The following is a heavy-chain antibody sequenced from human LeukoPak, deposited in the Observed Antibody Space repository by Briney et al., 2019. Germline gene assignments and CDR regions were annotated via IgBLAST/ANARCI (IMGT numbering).Heavy chain of an antibody. Sequence: PSEALSLTCTVSGGSISPYYGSWIRQPPGKGLEWIGYNYYSGSTNYNPSLKSRVTISVDTSKSQFSLKLSSATAADTAVYYCARGGGSGRGNWFDPWGQGSLVIVSS. CDR1: GGSISPYY. CDR3: ARGGGSGRGNWFDP. CDR2: NYYSGST. D-gene: IGHD3-10*01. V-gene: IGHV4-59*01. J-gene: IGHJ5*02.